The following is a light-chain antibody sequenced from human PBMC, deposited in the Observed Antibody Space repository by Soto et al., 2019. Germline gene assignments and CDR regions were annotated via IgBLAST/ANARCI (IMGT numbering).Light chain of an antibody. CDR2: AVS. Sequence: ETVLTQSPGTLSLSPGERATLSCRATQSVSNCLAWYQQKPGQAPRLLIYAVSSRASGIPDRFSGSGSGTDFTLTISRLETEDFAVFYCQQYGTSEIIFGQGTRLEI. J-gene: IGKJ5*01. CDR1: QSVSNC. CDR3: QQYGTSEII. V-gene: IGKV3-20*01.